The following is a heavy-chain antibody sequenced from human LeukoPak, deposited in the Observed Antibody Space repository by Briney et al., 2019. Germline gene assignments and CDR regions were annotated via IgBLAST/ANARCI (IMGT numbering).Heavy chain of an antibody. J-gene: IGHJ4*02. Sequence: GGSLRLSCAASGFTFSSYAMSWVRQAPGKGLEWVSAISASGGSTYYADSVKGRFTISRDNSKNTLYLQMNSLRAEDTAVYYCAKDGTAMVTGDYWGQGTLVTVSS. CDR3: AKDGTAMVTGDY. CDR2: ISASGGST. V-gene: IGHV3-23*01. D-gene: IGHD5-18*01. CDR1: GFTFSSYA.